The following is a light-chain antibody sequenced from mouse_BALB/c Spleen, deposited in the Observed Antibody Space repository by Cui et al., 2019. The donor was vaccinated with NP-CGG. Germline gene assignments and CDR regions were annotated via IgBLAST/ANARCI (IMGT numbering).Light chain of an antibody. CDR2: GTN. J-gene: IGLJ1*01. CDR3: ALWYSNHWV. CDR1: TGAVTTSNY. Sequence: QAAVTQESALSTSPGETVTLTCRSSTGAVTTSNYCNWVQEKPDHLFTGLIGGTNNRAPGVPARFSGSLIGDKAALTITGAQSEDEAVYFCALWYSNHWVFGGGTKLTVL. V-gene: IGLV1*01.